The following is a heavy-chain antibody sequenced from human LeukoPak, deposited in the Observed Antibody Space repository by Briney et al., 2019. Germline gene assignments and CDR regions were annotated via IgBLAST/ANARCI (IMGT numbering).Heavy chain of an antibody. V-gene: IGHV4-38-2*02. Sequence: SETLSLTCAVSGYSISSGYYWGWIRQPPGKGLEWIGSIYHSGSTYYNPSLKSRVTISVHTSKNQFSPKLSSVTAADTAVYYCAREGAMVRGVLDYWGQGTLVTVSS. CDR3: AREGAMVRGVLDY. CDR1: GYSISSGYY. CDR2: IYHSGST. D-gene: IGHD3-10*01. J-gene: IGHJ4*02.